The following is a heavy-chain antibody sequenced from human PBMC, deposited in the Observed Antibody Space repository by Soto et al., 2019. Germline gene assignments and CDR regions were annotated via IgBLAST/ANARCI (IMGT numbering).Heavy chain of an antibody. D-gene: IGHD4-4*01. Sequence: QVQLVESGGGVVQPGRSLRLTCAASGFTFSNYGMYWVRQAPGKGLEWVAIISYDGSTIYYADSVKGRFTISRDNSKNTLYLQLNTLRTEDTAVYYCAKPSQPYSAPYYFDYWGQGTLVTVSS. V-gene: IGHV3-30*18. J-gene: IGHJ4*02. CDR2: ISYDGSTI. CDR3: AKPSQPYSAPYYFDY. CDR1: GFTFSNYG.